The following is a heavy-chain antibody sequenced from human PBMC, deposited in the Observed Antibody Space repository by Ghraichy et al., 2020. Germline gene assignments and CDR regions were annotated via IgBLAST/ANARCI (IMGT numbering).Heavy chain of an antibody. J-gene: IGHJ6*02. Sequence: SQTLSLTCAISGDSVSSNGATWNWIRPSPSRGLEWLGRTYYRSKWYNDYAVSVKSRITINPDTSKNQFSLQLNSVTPEDTAVYYCARDPPNFHSAVDVWGQGTAVTVSS. D-gene: IGHD2-15*01. CDR2: TYYRSKWYN. V-gene: IGHV6-1*01. CDR1: GDSVSSNGAT. CDR3: ARDPPNFHSAVDV.